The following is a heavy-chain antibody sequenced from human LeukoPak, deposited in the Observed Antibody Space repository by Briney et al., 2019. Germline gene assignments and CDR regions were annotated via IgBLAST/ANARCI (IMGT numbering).Heavy chain of an antibody. J-gene: IGHJ4*02. V-gene: IGHV3-74*01. Sequence: GGSLRLSCAASGYTFSTYWMHWTRQGPGKGLVWVSRINEDGSSTSYADSVRGRFTISRDNAKNTLYLQMNSLRAEDTAVYYCTRDTSGARDSWGQGTLVTVSS. D-gene: IGHD4-17*01. CDR3: TRDTSGARDS. CDR2: INEDGSST. CDR1: GYTFSTYW.